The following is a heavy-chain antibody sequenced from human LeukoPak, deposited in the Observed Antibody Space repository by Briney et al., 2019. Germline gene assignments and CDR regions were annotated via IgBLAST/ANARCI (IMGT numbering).Heavy chain of an antibody. CDR3: AREPPSGYSYGPDY. V-gene: IGHV1-2*02. CDR2: INPNSGGT. J-gene: IGHJ4*02. CDR1: GYTFTGYY. D-gene: IGHD5-18*01. Sequence: ASVKVSCKASGYTFTGYYMHWVRQAPGQGLEWMGWINPNSGGTNYAQKFQGRVTMTRDTSISTAYMELSRLRSDDTAVYYCAREPPSGYSYGPDYWGQGTLVTVSS.